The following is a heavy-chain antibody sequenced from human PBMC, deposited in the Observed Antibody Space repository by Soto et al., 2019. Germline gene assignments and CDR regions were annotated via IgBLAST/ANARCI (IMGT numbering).Heavy chain of an antibody. J-gene: IGHJ5*02. CDR2: IIPIFGTA. V-gene: IGHV1-69*06. D-gene: IGHD3-3*01. CDR3: ARSTIFGAWFDP. Sequence: ASVKVSCKASGGTFSSYAISWVRQAPGQGLEWMGGIIPIFGTANYAQKFQGRVTITADKSTSTAYMELSSLRSEDTAVYYCARSTIFGAWFDPWGQGTLVTVSS. CDR1: GGTFSSYA.